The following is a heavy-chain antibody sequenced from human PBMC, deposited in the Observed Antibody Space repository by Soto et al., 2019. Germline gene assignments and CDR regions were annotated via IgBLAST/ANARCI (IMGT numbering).Heavy chain of an antibody. CDR3: ARGGYSYGYYPRYYFDY. D-gene: IGHD5-18*01. Sequence: SSVKVSCKASGGTFSSYAISWVRQAPGQGLEWMGGIIPIFGTANYAQKFQGRVTITADESTSTAYMELSSLRSEDTAVYYCARGGYSYGYYPRYYFDYWGQGTLVTV. V-gene: IGHV1-69*13. CDR1: GGTFSSYA. J-gene: IGHJ4*02. CDR2: IIPIFGTA.